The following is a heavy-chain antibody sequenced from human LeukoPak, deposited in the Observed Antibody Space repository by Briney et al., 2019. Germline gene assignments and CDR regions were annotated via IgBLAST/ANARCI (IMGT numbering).Heavy chain of an antibody. J-gene: IGHJ4*02. CDR3: AWGYSSSSPSDY. Sequence: ASVKVSCKASGYTFTSYGISWVRQAPGQGLEWMGWISAYNGNTNYVQKLQGRVTITADKSTSTAYMELSSLRSEDTAVYYCAWGYSSSSPSDYWGQGTLVTVSS. D-gene: IGHD6-6*01. V-gene: IGHV1-18*01. CDR2: ISAYNGNT. CDR1: GYTFTSYG.